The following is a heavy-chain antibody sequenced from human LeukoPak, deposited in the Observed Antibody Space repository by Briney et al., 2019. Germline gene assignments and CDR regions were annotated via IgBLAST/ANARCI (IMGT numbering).Heavy chain of an antibody. CDR1: GYTFTGYY. D-gene: IGHD2-15*01. J-gene: IGHJ4*02. V-gene: IGHV1-2*02. CDR2: INPNSGGT. Sequence: ASVKVSCKASGYTFTGYYMHWVRQAPGQGLEWMGWINPNSGGTNYAQKFQGRVTMTRDTSISTAYMELSRLRSDDTAVYYCAREVVVVAAIHWDYWGQGTLVTVSS. CDR3: AREVVVVAAIHWDY.